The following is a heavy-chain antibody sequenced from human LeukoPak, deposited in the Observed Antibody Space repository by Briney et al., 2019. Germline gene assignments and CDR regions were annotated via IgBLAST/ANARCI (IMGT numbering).Heavy chain of an antibody. D-gene: IGHD6-19*01. V-gene: IGHV1-3*01. CDR1: GYRFITDMYT. J-gene: IGHJ4*02. CDR3: ARDSDSSGWSWVY. Sequence: GASVKVSCKASGYRFITDMYTIHWLRQAPGHRLEWMGWINAGNGNTKYSQKFQGRVTITGDTSARTVYMEVSSLVSEDTAVYYCARDSDSSGWSWVYWGQGTLVTVSS. CDR2: INAGNGNT.